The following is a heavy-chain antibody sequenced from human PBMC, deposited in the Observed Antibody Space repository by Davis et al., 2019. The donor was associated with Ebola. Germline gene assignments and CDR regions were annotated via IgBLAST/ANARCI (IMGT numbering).Heavy chain of an antibody. J-gene: IGHJ5*02. Sequence: PGGSLRLSCAASGFTFSSYAMHWVRQAPGKGLEWVAVISYDGSNKYYADSVKGRFTISRDNSKNTLYLQMNSLRAEDTAVYYCARVKEGSCDHWGQGTLVTVSS. CDR1: GFTFSSYA. V-gene: IGHV3-30-3*01. CDR3: ARVKEGSCDH. D-gene: IGHD6-13*01. CDR2: ISYDGSNK.